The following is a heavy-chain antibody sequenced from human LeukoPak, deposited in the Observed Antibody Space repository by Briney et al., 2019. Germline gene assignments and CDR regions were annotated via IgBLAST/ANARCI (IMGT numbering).Heavy chain of an antibody. J-gene: IGHJ3*02. CDR3: ARDRLSANAFDM. V-gene: IGHV4-59*01. D-gene: IGHD2-21*02. CDR1: GGSITNYY. Sequence: PSETLSLTCSVSGGSITNYYWNWMRQPPGKGLEWIGYISHIGSTNYNPSLKSRLTISVDRSKNQFYLKLTSVTAADTAIYYCARDRLSANAFDMWGQGTMVTVSS. CDR2: ISHIGST.